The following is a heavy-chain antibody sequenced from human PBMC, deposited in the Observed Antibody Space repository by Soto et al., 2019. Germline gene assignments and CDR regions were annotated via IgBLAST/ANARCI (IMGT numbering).Heavy chain of an antibody. D-gene: IGHD3-16*01. CDR2: IKQDGSEK. CDR1: GFTFSSYW. Sequence: GGSLRLSCAASGFTFSSYWMSWVRQAPGKGLEWVANIKQDGSEKYYVDSVKGRFTISRDNAKNSLYLQMNSLRAEDTAVYYCARDNNVFYDYIWGSQLSENYYMDVWGKGTTVTVSS. V-gene: IGHV3-7*01. CDR3: ARDNNVFYDYIWGSQLSENYYMDV. J-gene: IGHJ6*03.